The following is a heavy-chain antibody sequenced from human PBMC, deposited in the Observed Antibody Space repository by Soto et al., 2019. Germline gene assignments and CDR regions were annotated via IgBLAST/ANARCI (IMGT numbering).Heavy chain of an antibody. CDR1: GFTFSIYA. D-gene: IGHD2-15*01. V-gene: IGHV3-64D*06. CDR3: AKGDCSGVSCYWAYYYYGMDV. CDR2: ISTNGGST. J-gene: IGHJ6*02. Sequence: GGSLRLSCSASGFTFSIYAMHWVRQAPGKGLEYVSSISTNGGSTHYADSVKGRFTISRDNSKNTVYLQMGSLRAEDTAVYYCAKGDCSGVSCYWAYYYYGMDVWGQGTTVTVSS.